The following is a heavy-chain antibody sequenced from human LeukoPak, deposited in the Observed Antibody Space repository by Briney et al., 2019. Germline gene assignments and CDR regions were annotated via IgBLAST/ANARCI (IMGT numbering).Heavy chain of an antibody. D-gene: IGHD5-12*01. J-gene: IGHJ4*02. CDR3: ARDTHSGYHNFDY. CDR1: GSTFSSCA. Sequence: PGGSLRLSWVAPGSTFSSCAFIWVRQAPGKGLEGLAVISDDGSNQYADSVKGRFTISRDNPKSTLSLQMNSLRGEDAAVYYCARDTHSGYHNFDYWGQGTLVTVSS. V-gene: IGHV3-30*04. CDR2: ISDDGSNQ.